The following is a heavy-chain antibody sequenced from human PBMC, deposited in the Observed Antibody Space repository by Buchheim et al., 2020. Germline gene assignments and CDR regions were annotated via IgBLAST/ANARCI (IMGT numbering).Heavy chain of an antibody. CDR1: GFTFSGYW. D-gene: IGHD3-22*01. J-gene: IGHJ5*02. Sequence: EVQLAESGGGLVQPGGSLRLSCAASGFTFSGYWMHWVRQAPGKGLVWVSRITSDGSNTTYADSVKGRFTISRDNAKNTLYLQMNSLRAEDTAVYYCARGSSYYPDLWGQGTL. V-gene: IGHV3-74*01. CDR2: ITSDGSNT. CDR3: ARGSSYYPDL.